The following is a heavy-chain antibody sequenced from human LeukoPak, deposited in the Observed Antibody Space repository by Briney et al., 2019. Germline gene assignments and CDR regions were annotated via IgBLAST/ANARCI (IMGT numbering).Heavy chain of an antibody. V-gene: IGHV3-53*01. CDR2: IYSDNT. D-gene: IGHD4/OR15-4a*01. Sequence: GGSLRLSCAASGFTFISYAMHWVRQAPGKGLEWVSFIYSDNTHYSDSVKGRFTISRDNSKNTLYLQMNSLRAEDTAVYYCARRAGAYSHPYDYWGQGTLVTVSS. CDR3: ARRAGAYSHPYDY. CDR1: GFTFISYA. J-gene: IGHJ4*02.